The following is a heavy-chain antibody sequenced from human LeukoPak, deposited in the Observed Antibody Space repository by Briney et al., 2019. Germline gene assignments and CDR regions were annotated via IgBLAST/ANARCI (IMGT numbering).Heavy chain of an antibody. CDR1: GFTFSGSA. D-gene: IGHD6-13*01. J-gene: IGHJ6*03. V-gene: IGHV3-7*01. Sequence: GGSLRLSCAASGFTFSGSAMHWVRQAPGKGLEWVANIKQDGSEKYYVDSVKGRLTISRDNAKNSLYLQRNSLRAEDTAVYYCARDYRSIAPYYYYYMDVWGKGTTVTVSS. CDR3: ARDYRSIAPYYYYYMDV. CDR2: IKQDGSEK.